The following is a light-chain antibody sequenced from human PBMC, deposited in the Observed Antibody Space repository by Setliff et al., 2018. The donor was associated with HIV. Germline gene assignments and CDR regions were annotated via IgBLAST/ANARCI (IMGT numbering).Light chain of an antibody. Sequence: VLTQPASVSGSPGQSITISCTGTSSDIGSSNFVSWYQQHPGKAPKVMIYNVDKRPSGVSNRFSGSKSGNTATLTISGLQTEDEADYYCSSYSINNLYVFATGTKVTVL. J-gene: IGLJ1*01. V-gene: IGLV2-14*03. CDR3: SSYSINNLYV. CDR1: SSDIGSSNF. CDR2: NVD.